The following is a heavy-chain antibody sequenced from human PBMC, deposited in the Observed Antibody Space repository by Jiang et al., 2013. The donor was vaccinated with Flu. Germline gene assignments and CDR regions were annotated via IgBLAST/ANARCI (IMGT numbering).Heavy chain of an antibody. Sequence: GLVKPSETLSLTCTVSGGSISSSSYYWGWIRQPPGKGLEWIGSIYYSGSTYYNPSLKSRVTISVDTSKNQFSLKLSSVTAADTAVYYCASSVGPLSGYDWLTMVPLYFDYWGQGTLVTVSS. CDR2: IYYSGST. J-gene: IGHJ4*02. CDR1: GGSISSSSYY. D-gene: IGHD5-12*01. CDR3: ASSVGPLSGYDWLTMVPLYFDY. V-gene: IGHV4-39*01.